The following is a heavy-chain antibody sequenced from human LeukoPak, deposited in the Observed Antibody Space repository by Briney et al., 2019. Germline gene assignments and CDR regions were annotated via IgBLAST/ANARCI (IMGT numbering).Heavy chain of an antibody. Sequence: GGSLRLSCAASGFTFRNYAMYWVRQAPGRGLDWVAVISYDGGSKYYADSVKGRSPISRDNSKNTLYLQMNSLRAEDTAVYYCARGPHITIFGVATNAFDIWGQGTMVTVSS. D-gene: IGHD3-3*01. V-gene: IGHV3-30*04. J-gene: IGHJ3*02. CDR3: ARGPHITIFGVATNAFDI. CDR2: ISYDGGSK. CDR1: GFTFRNYA.